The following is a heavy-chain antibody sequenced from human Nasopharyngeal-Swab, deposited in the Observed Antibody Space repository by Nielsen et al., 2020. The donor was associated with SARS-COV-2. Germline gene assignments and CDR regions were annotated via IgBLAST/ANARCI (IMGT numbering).Heavy chain of an antibody. V-gene: IGHV3-33*01. Sequence: LKISCAASGFTFSSYGMHWVRQAPGKGLEWVAVIWYDGSNKYYADSVKGRFTTSRDNSKNTLYLQMNSLRAEDTAVYYCAREKWELGGFDYWGQGTLVTVSS. D-gene: IGHD1-26*01. CDR1: GFTFSSYG. J-gene: IGHJ4*02. CDR3: AREKWELGGFDY. CDR2: IWYDGSNK.